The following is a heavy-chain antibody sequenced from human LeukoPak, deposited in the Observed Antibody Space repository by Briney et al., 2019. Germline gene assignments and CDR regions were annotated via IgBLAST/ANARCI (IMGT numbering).Heavy chain of an antibody. CDR2: ISYDGSNK. CDR1: GFTFSSYA. D-gene: IGHD6-6*01. V-gene: IGHV3-30*04. CDR3: ARDQMAYSSSSCGY. J-gene: IGHJ4*02. Sequence: QPGGSLRLSCAASGFTFSSYAMHWVRQAPGKGLEWVAVISYDGSNKYYADSVKGRFTISRDNSKNTLYLQMNSLRAEDTAVYYCARDQMAYSSSSCGYWGQGTLVTVSS.